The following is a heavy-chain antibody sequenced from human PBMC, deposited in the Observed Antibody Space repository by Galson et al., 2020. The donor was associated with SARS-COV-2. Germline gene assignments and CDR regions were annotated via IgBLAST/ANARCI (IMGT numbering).Heavy chain of an antibody. J-gene: IGHJ4*02. CDR1: GGTISSGGYY. CDR3: ARTRLLRGLRFDY. V-gene: IGHV4-31*03. Sequence: ASETLSLTCTVSGGTISSGGYYWSWIRQHPGKGLEWIGYIYYSGSTYYNPSLKSRVTISVDTSTNQFSLKLSSVTAADTAVYYCARTRLLRGLRFDYWGQGTLVTVSS. CDR2: IYYSGST.